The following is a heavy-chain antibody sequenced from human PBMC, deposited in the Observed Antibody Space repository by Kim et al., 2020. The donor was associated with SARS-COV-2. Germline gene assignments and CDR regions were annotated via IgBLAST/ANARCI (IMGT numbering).Heavy chain of an antibody. CDR1: GYTLTELS. CDR2: FDPEDGET. D-gene: IGHD3-22*01. Sequence: ASVKVSCKVSGYTLTELSMHWVRQAPGKGLEWMGGFDPEDGETIYAQKFQGRVTMTEDTSTDTAYMELSSLRSEDTAVYYCATLRLGIYYDLFVLDIWGQGTMVTVSS. CDR3: ATLRLGIYYDLFVLDI. J-gene: IGHJ3*02. V-gene: IGHV1-24*01.